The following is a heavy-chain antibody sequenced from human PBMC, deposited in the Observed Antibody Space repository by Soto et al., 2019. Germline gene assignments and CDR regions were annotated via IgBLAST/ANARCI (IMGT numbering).Heavy chain of an antibody. Sequence: PSETLSLTCAVSGGSISSSNWWSWVRQAPGKGLEWIGEIFHSGNTYYNPSLNSRVTVSIDKSKNHFSLSLTSVTAADTAVYYSARGPSSTWFFDCWGQGTLVTVS. V-gene: IGHV4-4*02. D-gene: IGHD6-13*01. CDR3: ARGPSSTWFFDC. J-gene: IGHJ4*02. CDR1: GGSISSSNW. CDR2: IFHSGNT.